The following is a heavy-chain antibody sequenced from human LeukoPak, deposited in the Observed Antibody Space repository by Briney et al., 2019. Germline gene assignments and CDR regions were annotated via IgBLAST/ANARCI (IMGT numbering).Heavy chain of an antibody. CDR2: IFYSGTT. CDR1: GDSISTRSYY. Sequence: SETLSLTCTVSGDSISTRSYYWGWIRQPPGKGLEWIGSIFYSGTTHYNPSLKSRVTISVDTSKNQFSLKLSSVTAADTAVYYCAGLNWGSGFYYYMDVWGKGTTVTVSS. V-gene: IGHV4-39*07. J-gene: IGHJ6*03. CDR3: AGLNWGSGFYYYMDV. D-gene: IGHD7-27*01.